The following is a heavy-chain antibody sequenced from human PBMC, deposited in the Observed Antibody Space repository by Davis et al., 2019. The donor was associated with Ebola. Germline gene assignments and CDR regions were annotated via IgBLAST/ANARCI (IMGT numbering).Heavy chain of an antibody. V-gene: IGHV3-23*01. D-gene: IGHD4-23*01. J-gene: IGHJ4*02. CDR1: GFTFSSYA. Sequence: GGSLRLSCEASGFTFSSYAMTWVRQAPGKGLEWVSDIFGSGSRTYYADSVKGRFTISRDNSKNTLYLQMNSLRDEDTAVYYCAKTAVAAPYFASWGQGTLVTVSS. CDR2: IFGSGSRT. CDR3: AKTAVAAPYFAS.